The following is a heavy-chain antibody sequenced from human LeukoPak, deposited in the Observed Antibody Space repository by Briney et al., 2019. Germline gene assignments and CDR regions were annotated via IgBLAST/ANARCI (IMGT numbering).Heavy chain of an antibody. Sequence: SETLSLTCTVSVGSIRSGCYYWSWIRQHPGKGLQWIGYSYYSGSTYSNPSLKSRVTISVDTSKNQFSLKLSSVTAADTAVYYCARERDYYDSSSYYSRGVRAFDIWGQGTMVTVSS. J-gene: IGHJ3*02. V-gene: IGHV4-31*03. CDR1: VGSIRSGCYY. D-gene: IGHD3-22*01. CDR2: SYYSGST. CDR3: ARERDYYDSSSYYSRGVRAFDI.